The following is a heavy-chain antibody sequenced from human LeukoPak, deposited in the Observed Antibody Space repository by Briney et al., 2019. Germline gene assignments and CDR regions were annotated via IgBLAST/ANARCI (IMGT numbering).Heavy chain of an antibody. Sequence: PSETLSLTCTVSGGSISSYYWSWIRQPPGKGLEWIGYIYYSGSTNYNPSLKSRVTISVDTSKNQFSLKLSSVTAADTAVYYCAREAYSGSWGAFDIWGQGTMVTVSS. CDR2: IYYSGST. V-gene: IGHV4-59*01. CDR3: AREAYSGSWGAFDI. J-gene: IGHJ3*02. CDR1: GGSISSYY. D-gene: IGHD1-26*01.